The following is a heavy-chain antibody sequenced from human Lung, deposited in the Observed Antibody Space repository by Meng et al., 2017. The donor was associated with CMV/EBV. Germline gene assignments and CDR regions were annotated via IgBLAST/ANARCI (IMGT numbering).Heavy chain of an antibody. CDR1: GFTFSSYW. J-gene: IGHJ6*02. Sequence: GESLKISCAASGFTFSSYWMSWVRQAPGKGLEWVANINQGGSEKYYVDSVEGRFTISRDNAKDSLYLQMNALRAEDTAVYYCARRPWGLDVWGQGTTVTVSS. CDR2: INQGGSEK. CDR3: ARRPWGLDV. V-gene: IGHV3-7*01.